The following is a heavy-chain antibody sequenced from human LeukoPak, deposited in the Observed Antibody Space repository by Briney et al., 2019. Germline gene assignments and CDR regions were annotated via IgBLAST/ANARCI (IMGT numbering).Heavy chain of an antibody. CDR3: GRGAPLTLTYFDY. J-gene: IGHJ4*02. CDR2: ISFDGSNK. D-gene: IGHD1-14*01. Sequence: GGSLRLSCAASGFTFSSYAMHWVRQAPGKGLVWVAVISFDGSNKYYADSVKGRFTISRDNSKNTLYLQMNSLRAEDTASYYCGRGAPLTLTYFDYCGQGALVTVSS. V-gene: IGHV3-30-3*01. CDR1: GFTFSSYA.